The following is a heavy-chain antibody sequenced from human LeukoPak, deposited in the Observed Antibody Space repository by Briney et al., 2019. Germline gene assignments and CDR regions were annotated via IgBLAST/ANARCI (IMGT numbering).Heavy chain of an antibody. Sequence: GGSLRLSCAASGFTVSSNYMSWVRQAPGKGLEGVSVIYSGGSTYYADSVKGRFTISRDNSKNTLYLQMNSLRAEDKAVYYCAKDVSSSWWDPFDYWGQGTLVTVSS. V-gene: IGHV3-53*01. CDR2: IYSGGST. CDR1: GFTVSSNY. D-gene: IGHD6-13*01. CDR3: AKDVSSSWWDPFDY. J-gene: IGHJ4*02.